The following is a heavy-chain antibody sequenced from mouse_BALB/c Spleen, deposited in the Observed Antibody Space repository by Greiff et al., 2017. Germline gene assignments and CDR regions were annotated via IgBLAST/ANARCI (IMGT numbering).Heavy chain of an antibody. CDR1: GYSITSGYY. J-gene: IGHJ4*01. D-gene: IGHD2-10*02. Sequence: EVQLQESGPGLVKPSQSLSLTCSVTGYSITSGYYWNWIRQFPGNKLEWMGYISYDGSNNYNPSLKNRISITRDTSKNQFFLKLNSVTTEDTATYYCARGGYGNYVGAMDYWGQGTSVTVSS. CDR2: ISYDGSN. V-gene: IGHV3-6*02. CDR3: ARGGYGNYVGAMDY.